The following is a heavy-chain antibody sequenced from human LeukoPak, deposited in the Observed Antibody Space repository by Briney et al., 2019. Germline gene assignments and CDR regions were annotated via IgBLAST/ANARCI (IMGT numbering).Heavy chain of an antibody. J-gene: IGHJ3*02. CDR2: ISTSGDTV. Sequence: GGSLRLSCAASGFTFRSYEIHWVRQAPGKGLEWISYISTSGDTVYYADSVKGRFTISRDNAKNSVYLHMNSLRAEDTAVYYCARDVDESYYYDSSGNPSGAVDIWGQGTTVTVSS. CDR3: ARDVDESYYYDSSGNPSGAVDI. CDR1: GFTFRSYE. V-gene: IGHV3-48*03. D-gene: IGHD3-22*01.